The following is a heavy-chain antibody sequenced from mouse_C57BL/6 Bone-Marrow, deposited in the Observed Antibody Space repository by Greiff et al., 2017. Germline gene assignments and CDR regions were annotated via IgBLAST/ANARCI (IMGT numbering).Heavy chain of an antibody. V-gene: IGHV1-82*01. CDR2: IYPGDGDT. Sequence: QVQLQQSGPELVKPGASVKISCKASGYAFSSSWMNWVKQRPGKGLEWIGRIYPGDGDTNYNGKFKGKDTLTADKSSSTAYMQLSSLTSEDSAVYFCAREVTTDYWGQGTTLTVSS. D-gene: IGHD2-2*01. CDR1: GYAFSSSW. J-gene: IGHJ2*01. CDR3: AREVTTDY.